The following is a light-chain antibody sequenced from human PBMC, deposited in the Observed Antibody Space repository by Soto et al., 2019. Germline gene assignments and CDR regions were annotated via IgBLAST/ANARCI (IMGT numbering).Light chain of an antibody. CDR1: QGFXSDF. V-gene: IGKV3-20*01. CDR3: QQYGGATRT. CDR2: TAS. J-gene: IGKJ1*01. Sequence: IVVTQSPCTLSLSPGEGVTLSCRASQGFXSDFQAWYWQQRGQAPRLLXHTASNMATGSPDRLSGSGSATDFTLTITRLDPEHFSVYYYQQYGGATRTFGQGTKVDIK.